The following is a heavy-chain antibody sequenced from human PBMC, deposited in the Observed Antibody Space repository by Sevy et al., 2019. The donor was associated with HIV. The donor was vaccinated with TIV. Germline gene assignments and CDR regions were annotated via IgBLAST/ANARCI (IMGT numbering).Heavy chain of an antibody. CDR3: ARERFWSGYYGVLATIIGDAFDI. Sequence: ASVKVSCKASGYTFTSYGISWVRQAPGQGLEWMGWISAYNGNTNYAQKLQGRVTMTTDTSTSTAYMELRSLGSDDTAVYYCARERFWSGYYGVLATIIGDAFDIWGQGTMVTVSS. CDR1: GYTFTSYG. V-gene: IGHV1-18*01. D-gene: IGHD3-3*01. CDR2: ISAYNGNT. J-gene: IGHJ3*02.